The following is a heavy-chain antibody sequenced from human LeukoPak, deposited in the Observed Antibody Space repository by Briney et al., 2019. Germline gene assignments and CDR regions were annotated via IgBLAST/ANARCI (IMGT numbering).Heavy chain of an antibody. J-gene: IGHJ4*02. CDR2: ISSSSSYI. D-gene: IGHD6-19*01. CDR1: GFTFSSYS. CDR3: ARGMAVAGTEDN. Sequence: PGGSLRLSCAASGFTFSSYSMNWVRQAPGKGLEWVSSISSSSSYIYYADSVKGRLTISRDNAKNSLYLQMNSLRAEDTAVYYCARGMAVAGTEDNWGQGTLVTVSS. V-gene: IGHV3-21*01.